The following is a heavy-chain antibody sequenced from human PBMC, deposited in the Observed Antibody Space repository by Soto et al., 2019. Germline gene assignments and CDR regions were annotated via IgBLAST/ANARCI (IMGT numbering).Heavy chain of an antibody. CDR3: ARGLRYYGSGSYYITPYGMDV. V-gene: IGHV1-3*01. Sequence: ASVKVSCKASGYTFTSYAMHSVRQAPGQRLEWMGWINAGNGNTKYSQKLQGRVTMTTDTSTSTAYMELRSLRSDDTAVYYCARGLRYYGSGSYYITPYGMDVWGQGTTVTVSS. CDR1: GYTFTSYA. D-gene: IGHD3-10*01. J-gene: IGHJ6*02. CDR2: INAGNGNT.